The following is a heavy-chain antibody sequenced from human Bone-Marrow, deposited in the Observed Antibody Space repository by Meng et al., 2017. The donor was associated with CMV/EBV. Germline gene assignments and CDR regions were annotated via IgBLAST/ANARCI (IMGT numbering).Heavy chain of an antibody. Sequence: GESLKISCAASGFTFSDYYMTWIRQAPGKGLEWVSYISTSGSAIYYADSVRGRFTVSRDNAKNSLYLQMNSLRAEDTAVYYCARGAAIVVVPPTTYVDYWGQGTLVTVYS. CDR1: GFTFSDYY. V-gene: IGHV3-11*01. J-gene: IGHJ4*02. CDR3: ARGAAIVVVPPTTYVDY. D-gene: IGHD2-2*01. CDR2: ISTSGSAI.